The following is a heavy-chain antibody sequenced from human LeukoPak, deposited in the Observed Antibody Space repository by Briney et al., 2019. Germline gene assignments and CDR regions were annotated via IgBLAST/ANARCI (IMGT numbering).Heavy chain of an antibody. CDR2: INHSGSN. CDR1: GGSFSGYY. J-gene: IGHJ4*02. V-gene: IGHV4-34*01. CDR3: ARGGYSYGLGY. Sequence: SETLSLTCAVYGGSFSGYYWSWIRQPPGKGLEWIGEINHSGSNNYNPSLKSRVTISVDTSKNQFSLKLSSVTAADTAVYYCARGGYSYGLGYWGQGTLVTVSS. D-gene: IGHD5-18*01.